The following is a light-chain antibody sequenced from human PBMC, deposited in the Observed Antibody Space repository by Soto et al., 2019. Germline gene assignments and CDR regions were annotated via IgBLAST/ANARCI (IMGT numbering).Light chain of an antibody. CDR1: HSVSSY. J-gene: IGKJ1*01. CDR3: QQRSNWPPPWT. CDR2: DAS. V-gene: IGKV3-11*01. Sequence: ESVLTQSPSTPFFSPGERATLSCRASHSVSSYLAWYQQKPGQAPRLLIYDASNRATGIPARFSGSGSGTDFTLTISSLEPEDFAVYYSQQRSNWPPPWTFGQGTKVDIK.